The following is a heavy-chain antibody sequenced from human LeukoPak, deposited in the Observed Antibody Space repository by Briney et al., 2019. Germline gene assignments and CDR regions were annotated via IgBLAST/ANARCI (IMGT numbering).Heavy chain of an antibody. D-gene: IGHD1-1*01. CDR2: INPDGTTT. CDR3: VRVDTTCAGQHDG. CDR1: GFTFSTYW. Sequence: PGGSLRLSCAASGFTFSTYWMPWVRQAPGKGLVFVARINPDGTTTNYADSVKGRFTRPRDDAKNTLSVQLSSLRVEDAAVYYFVRVDTTCAGQHDGWGQETLVSVSS. J-gene: IGHJ4*02. V-gene: IGHV3-74*01.